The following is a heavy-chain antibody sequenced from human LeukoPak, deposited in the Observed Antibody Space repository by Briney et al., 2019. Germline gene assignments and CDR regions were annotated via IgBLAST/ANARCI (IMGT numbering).Heavy chain of an antibody. V-gene: IGHV4-39*07. CDR2: IYYSGST. Sequence: PSETLSLTCTVSGGSISSSSYYWGWIRQPPGKGLEWIGSIYYSGSTYYNPSLKSRVTISVDTSKNQFSLKLSSVTAADTAVYYCARENYYDGSGSPSASAPVDHWGQGTLVTVSS. D-gene: IGHD3-22*01. J-gene: IGHJ4*02. CDR1: GGSISSSSYY. CDR3: ARENYYDGSGSPSASAPVDH.